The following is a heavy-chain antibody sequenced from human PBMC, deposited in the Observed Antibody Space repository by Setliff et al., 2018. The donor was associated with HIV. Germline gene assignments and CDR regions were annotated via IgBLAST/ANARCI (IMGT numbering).Heavy chain of an antibody. CDR2: ISPATDKT. Sequence: GASVKVSCKASGYTFTSYGISWVRQAPGQGLEWMGWISPATDKTSYSQNLQGRLTMTTDTSTSTAYTELRSLRSDDTAVYYCARDYYGSGSYFILDYWGPGTLVTVSS. CDR3: ARDYYGSGSYFILDY. CDR1: GYTFTSYG. V-gene: IGHV1-18*01. J-gene: IGHJ4*02. D-gene: IGHD3-10*01.